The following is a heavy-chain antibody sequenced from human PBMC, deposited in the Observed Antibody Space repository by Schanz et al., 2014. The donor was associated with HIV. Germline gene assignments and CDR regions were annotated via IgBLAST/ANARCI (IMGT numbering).Heavy chain of an antibody. V-gene: IGHV1-69*01. J-gene: IGHJ4*02. CDR1: GATFSSNA. D-gene: IGHD6-13*01. Sequence: QVQLVQSGAEVKKPGSSVKVSCKASGATFSSNAISWVRQAPGQGLEWMGGIIPIFDTTKFAQKFQGRVPITSEESTGTAYMDLSSLRFEDTAVYYCARARLGSSWYVTGFGSLDSWGQGTLVVVSS. CDR2: IIPIFDTT. CDR3: ARARLGSSWYVTGFGSLDS.